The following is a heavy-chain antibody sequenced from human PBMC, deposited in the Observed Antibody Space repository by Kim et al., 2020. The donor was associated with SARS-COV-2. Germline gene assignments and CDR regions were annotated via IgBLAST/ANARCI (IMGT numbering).Heavy chain of an antibody. D-gene: IGHD5-12*01. V-gene: IGHV3-30-3*01. J-gene: IGHJ4*02. CDR1: GFTFSSYA. CDR3: ARGYSGYGYFDY. Sequence: VGSLRLSCAASGFTFSSYAMHWVRQAPGKGLEWVAVISYDGSNKYYADSVKGRFTISRDNSKNTLYLQMNSLRAEDTAVYYCARGYSGYGYFDYWGQGTLVTVSS. CDR2: ISYDGSNK.